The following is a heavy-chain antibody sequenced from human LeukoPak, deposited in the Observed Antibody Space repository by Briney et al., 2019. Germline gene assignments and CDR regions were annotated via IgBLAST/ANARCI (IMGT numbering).Heavy chain of an antibody. J-gene: IGHJ6*02. D-gene: IGHD1-1*01. CDR3: ARVGGTNYYYYGMDV. Sequence: PGGSLRLSCAASGFTFNIYAMSWVRQAPGKGLEWIGYIYDSGSTNYNPSLKSRVTISVDTSKNQFSLKLSSVTAADTAVYYCARVGGTNYYYYGMDVWGQGTTVTVSS. CDR2: IYDSGST. CDR1: GFTFNIYA. V-gene: IGHV4-59*01.